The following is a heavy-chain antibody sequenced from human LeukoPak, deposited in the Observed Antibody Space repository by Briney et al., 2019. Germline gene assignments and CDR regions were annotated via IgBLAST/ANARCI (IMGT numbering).Heavy chain of an antibody. J-gene: IGHJ4*02. D-gene: IGHD3-3*01. CDR1: GFTFSSYE. CDR3: AKMGDYDFWNDYSPAPPDY. V-gene: IGHV3-48*03. Sequence: GGSLRLSCAASGFTFSSYEMNWVRQAPGKGLEWVSYISSSGSTIYYADSVKGRFTISRDNAKNSLYLQMNSLSVEDTALYYCAKMGDYDFWNDYSPAPPDYRGQGTLVTVSS. CDR2: ISSSGSTI.